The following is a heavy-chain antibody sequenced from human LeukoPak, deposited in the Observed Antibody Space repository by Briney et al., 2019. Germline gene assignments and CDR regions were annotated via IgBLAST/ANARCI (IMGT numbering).Heavy chain of an antibody. CDR2: VYYSGSA. CDR3: AGGTYYYFDY. CDR1: GGSISSYY. V-gene: IGHV4-59*01. Sequence: SGTLSLTCTVSGGSISSYYWSWIRQPPGKGVEWIGYVYYSGSAHYNPSLKSRVTISVDTSKNQFSLKVSSVTAADTAIYYCAGGTYYYFDYWGQGTLVTVSS. J-gene: IGHJ4*02. D-gene: IGHD1-26*01.